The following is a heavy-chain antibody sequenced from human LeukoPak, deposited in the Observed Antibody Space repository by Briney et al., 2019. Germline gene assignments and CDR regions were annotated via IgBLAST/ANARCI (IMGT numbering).Heavy chain of an antibody. CDR2: IIPIFGTA. J-gene: IGHJ4*02. V-gene: IGHV1-69*13. CDR1: GGTFSSYA. CDR3: ASEQASYDSSGYDSDY. D-gene: IGHD3-22*01. Sequence: SVNVSCKASGGTFSSYAISWVRQAPGQGLEWMGGIIPIFGTANYAQKFQGRVTITADESTSTAYMELSSLRPEDTAVYYCASEQASYDSSGYDSDYWGQGTLVTVSS.